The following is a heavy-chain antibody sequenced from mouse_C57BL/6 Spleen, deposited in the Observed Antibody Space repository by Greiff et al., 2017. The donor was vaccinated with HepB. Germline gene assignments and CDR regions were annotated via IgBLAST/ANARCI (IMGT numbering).Heavy chain of an antibody. CDR3: ARRGKWLLPFAY. CDR2: INPNNGGT. D-gene: IGHD2-3*01. Sequence: EVQLVESGPELVKPGASVKIPCKASGYTFTDYNMDWVKQSHGKSLEWIGDINPNNGGTIYNQKFKGKATLTVDKSSSTAYMELRSLTSEDTAVYYCARRGKWLLPFAYWGQGTLVTVSA. CDR1: GYTFTDYN. V-gene: IGHV1-18*01. J-gene: IGHJ3*01.